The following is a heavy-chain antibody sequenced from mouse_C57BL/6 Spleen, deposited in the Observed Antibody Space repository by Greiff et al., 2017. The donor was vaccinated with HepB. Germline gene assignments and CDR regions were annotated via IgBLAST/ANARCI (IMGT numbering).Heavy chain of an antibody. Sequence: EVQRVESGGGLVQPGGSLKLSCAASGFTFSDYYMYWVRQTPEKRLEWVAYISNGGGSTYYPDTVKGRFTISRDNAKNTLYLQMSRLKSEDTAMYYCARPDYYGSSYYAMDYWGQGTSVTASS. CDR2: ISNGGGST. D-gene: IGHD1-1*01. CDR1: GFTFSDYY. CDR3: ARPDYYGSSYYAMDY. J-gene: IGHJ4*01. V-gene: IGHV5-12*01.